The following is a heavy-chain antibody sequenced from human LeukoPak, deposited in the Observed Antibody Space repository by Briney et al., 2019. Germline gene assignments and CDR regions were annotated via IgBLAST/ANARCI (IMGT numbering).Heavy chain of an antibody. CDR2: ISATGSYV. CDR3: ARANGFKQFRHLDY. Sequence: PGGSLRLSCAKSGFDVTQHEFNWARQAPGKGLEWVAYISATGSYVKYAESVKGRFTVSRDDAKKSVFLQMNNQALDDTAVYFCARANGFKQFRHLDYWGQGTLVTVSS. D-gene: IGHD6-19*01. J-gene: IGHJ4*02. V-gene: IGHV3-48*03. CDR1: GFDVTQHE.